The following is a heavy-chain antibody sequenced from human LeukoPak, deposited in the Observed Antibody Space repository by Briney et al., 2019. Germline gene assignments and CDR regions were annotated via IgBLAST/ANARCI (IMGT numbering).Heavy chain of an antibody. J-gene: IGHJ5*02. CDR3: ARDRSGANSYGYSAAGFDP. V-gene: IGHV1-69*05. CDR1: GGTFSSYA. Sequence: SVKVSCKASGGTFSSYAISWVRQAPGQGLEWMGGIIPIFGTANYAQKFQGRVTITTDESTSTAYMELSSLRSEDTAVYYCARDRSGANSYGYSAAGFDPWGQGTLVNVSS. D-gene: IGHD5-18*01. CDR2: IIPIFGTA.